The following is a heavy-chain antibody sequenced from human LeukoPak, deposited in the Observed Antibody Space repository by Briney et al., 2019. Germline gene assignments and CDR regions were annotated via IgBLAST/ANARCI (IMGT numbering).Heavy chain of an antibody. D-gene: IGHD3-3*01. CDR1: GGSISSSSYY. V-gene: IGHV4-39*01. J-gene: IGHJ4*02. CDR2: IYYSGST. Sequence: SETLSLTCTVSGGSISSSSYYWGWIRQPPGKGLEWIGSIYYSGSTSYNPSLKSRVTISVDTSKNQFSLKLNSVTAADTAVYYCARHVYDFWSGSHFDYWGQGTLVTVSS. CDR3: ARHVYDFWSGSHFDY.